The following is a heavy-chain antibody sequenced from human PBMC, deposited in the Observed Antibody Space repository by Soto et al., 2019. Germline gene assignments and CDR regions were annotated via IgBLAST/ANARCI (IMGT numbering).Heavy chain of an antibody. D-gene: IGHD3-22*01. CDR3: ARDPLYQYYYDSSGSHFDY. Sequence: ASVKVSCKASGYTFTSYYMHWVRQARGQGLEWMGIINPSGGSTSYAQKFQGRVTMTRDTSTSTVYMELSSLRSEDTAVYYCARDPLYQYYYDSSGSHFDYWGQGTLVTVSS. CDR2: INPSGGST. CDR1: GYTFTSYY. J-gene: IGHJ4*02. V-gene: IGHV1-46*01.